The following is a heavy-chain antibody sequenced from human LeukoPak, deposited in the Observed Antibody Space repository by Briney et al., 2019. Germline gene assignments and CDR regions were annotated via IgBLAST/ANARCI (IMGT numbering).Heavy chain of an antibody. J-gene: IGHJ2*01. CDR1: GFTFSSYA. V-gene: IGHV3-64*01. Sequence: GGSLRLSCAASGFTFSSYAMSWVRQTPGQGLQYVSAISSTGGSTYYANSVKGRFTISRDNSKNTLYLQMGNLRAEDMAVYYCARAEGSADGFITYWFFDLWGRGTLVTVSS. CDR3: ARAEGSADGFITYWFFDL. D-gene: IGHD5-24*01. CDR2: ISSTGGST.